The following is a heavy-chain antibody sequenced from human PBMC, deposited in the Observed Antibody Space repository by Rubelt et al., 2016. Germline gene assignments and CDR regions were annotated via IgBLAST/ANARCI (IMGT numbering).Heavy chain of an antibody. Sequence: VQLLESGGGLVQPGGSLRLSCAASGFTFSSYAMHWVRQAPGKGLEWVAVISYDGSNKYYADSVKGRVTTSRDNSKNTLYLQMNSLRAEDTAVYYCASSIVVVPAANYYYGMDVWGQGTTVTVSS. CDR2: ISYDGSNK. V-gene: IGHV3-30*04. CDR3: ASSIVVVPAANYYYGMDV. J-gene: IGHJ6*02. CDR1: GFTFSSYA. D-gene: IGHD2-2*01.